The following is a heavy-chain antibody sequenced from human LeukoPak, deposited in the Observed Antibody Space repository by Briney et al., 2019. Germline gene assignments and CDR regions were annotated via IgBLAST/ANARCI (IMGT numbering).Heavy chain of an antibody. V-gene: IGHV5-51*01. Sequence: GESLKISCRASGYRFTNYWIGWVRQMPGKGLEWMEVIYPGDSDTRYSPSFQGQVTISADKSISTAYLQWSSLKASDTAMYYCARGRDGYLKSEWWGQGTLVTVSS. D-gene: IGHD5-24*01. CDR2: IYPGDSDT. CDR3: ARGRDGYLKSEW. J-gene: IGHJ4*02. CDR1: GYRFTNYW.